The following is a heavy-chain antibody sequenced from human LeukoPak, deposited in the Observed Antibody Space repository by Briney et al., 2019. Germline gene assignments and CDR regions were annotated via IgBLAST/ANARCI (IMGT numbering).Heavy chain of an antibody. CDR3: AKDPALSIAVAGNSDY. Sequence: GGSLRLSCAASGFTFSSYGMHWVRQAPGKGPEWVAFIRYDGSNKYYADSVKGRFTISRDNSRNTLYLQMNSLRAEDTAVYYCAKDPALSIAVAGNSDYWGQGTLVTVSS. CDR2: IRYDGSNK. D-gene: IGHD6-19*01. V-gene: IGHV3-30*02. CDR1: GFTFSSYG. J-gene: IGHJ4*02.